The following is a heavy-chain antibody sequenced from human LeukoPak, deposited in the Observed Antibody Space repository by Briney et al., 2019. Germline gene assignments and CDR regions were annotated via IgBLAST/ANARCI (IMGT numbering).Heavy chain of an antibody. Sequence: AASVKVSCKASGYTFTSYGISWVRQAPGQGLEWMGIINPSGGSTSYAQKFQGRVTMTRDTSTSTVYMELSSLRSEDTAVYYCARDGSGMDVWGQGTTVTVSS. CDR3: ARDGSGMDV. J-gene: IGHJ6*02. CDR2: INPSGGST. V-gene: IGHV1-46*01. CDR1: GYTFTSYG.